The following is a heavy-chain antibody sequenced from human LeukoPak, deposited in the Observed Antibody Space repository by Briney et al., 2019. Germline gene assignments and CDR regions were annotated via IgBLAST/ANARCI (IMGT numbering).Heavy chain of an antibody. Sequence: SETLSLTCTVSGASFSSYYWSWLRQPPGKGLEWIAYIFYNGNTKYNPSLKSRVTISVDTSKTQFSLKLSSVTAADTAVYYCARGSGYGDYVFDYWGQGTLVTVSS. CDR3: ARGSGYGDYVFDY. CDR2: IFYNGNT. D-gene: IGHD4-17*01. V-gene: IGHV4-59*12. J-gene: IGHJ4*02. CDR1: GASFSSYY.